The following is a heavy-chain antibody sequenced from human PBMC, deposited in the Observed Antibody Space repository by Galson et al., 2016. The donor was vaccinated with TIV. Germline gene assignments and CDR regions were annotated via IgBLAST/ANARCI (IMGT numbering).Heavy chain of an antibody. V-gene: IGHV3-33*01. CDR3: ARGLLGASVGFDI. D-gene: IGHD1-26*01. Sequence: SLRLSCAASGFTFSSYDMHWVRQAPGKGLEWVAIISYDRSDKYYADSVKGRFTISRDNSKNTLYLQMNSLRVEDTAVYYCARGLLGASVGFDIWGQGTMVTVSS. CDR1: GFTFSSYD. CDR2: ISYDRSDK. J-gene: IGHJ3*02.